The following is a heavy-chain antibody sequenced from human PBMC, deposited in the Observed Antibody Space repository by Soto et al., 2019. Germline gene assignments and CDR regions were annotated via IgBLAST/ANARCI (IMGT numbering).Heavy chain of an antibody. J-gene: IGHJ3*02. V-gene: IGHV1-18*01. CDR2: ISAYNGNT. Sequence: QVQLVQSGVEVKKPGASVKVSCKASGYTFTSYAISWVRQAPGQGLEWMGWISAYNGNTNYAQKLQGRVTMTTDTSTSTGYMELRSLRSDDTAVYYCARGGDVLRFLAWGGGDVFDIWGQGTMVTVSS. CDR1: GYTFTSYA. CDR3: ARGGDVLRFLAWGGGDVFDI. D-gene: IGHD3-3*01.